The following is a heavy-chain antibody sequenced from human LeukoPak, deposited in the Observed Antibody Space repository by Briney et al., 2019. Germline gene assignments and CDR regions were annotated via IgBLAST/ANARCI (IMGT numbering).Heavy chain of an antibody. V-gene: IGHV4-4*07. CDR2: IYTSGST. CDR3: ARDGYRSSWVD. Sequence: SETLSLNCTVSGGSISIHYWSWIRQPAGKGLEWIGLIYTSGSTNYNPSLKSRVTMSVDTSKNQFSLKVSSVTAADTAVYYCARDGYRSSWVDWGQGTLSPSPQ. J-gene: IGHJ4*02. D-gene: IGHD6-13*01. CDR1: GGSISIHY.